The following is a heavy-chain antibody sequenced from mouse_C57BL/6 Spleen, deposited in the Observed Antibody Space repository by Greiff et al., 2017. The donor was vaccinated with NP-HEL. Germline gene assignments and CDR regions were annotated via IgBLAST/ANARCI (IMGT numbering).Heavy chain of an antibody. CDR2: IDPSDSET. D-gene: IGHD1-1*01. V-gene: IGHV1-52*01. Sequence: VQLQQPGAELVRPGSSVKLSCKASGYTFTSYWMHWVKQRPIQGLEWIGNIDPSDSETHYNQKFKDKATLTVDKSSSTAYMQLSSLTSEDSAVYYCAREFYYYGSSPYAMDYWGQGTSVTVSS. J-gene: IGHJ4*01. CDR1: GYTFTSYW. CDR3: AREFYYYGSSPYAMDY.